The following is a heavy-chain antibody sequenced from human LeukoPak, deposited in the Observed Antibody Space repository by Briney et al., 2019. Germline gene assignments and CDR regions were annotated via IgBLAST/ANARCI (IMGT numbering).Heavy chain of an antibody. Sequence: PGGSLRLSCAASGITFSSYGIHWVRQAPGKGLEWVAFIRYDGSNTYYADSVKGRFTISRDNSKNTLYLQMNSLRSEDTAIYYCAKDPRRCSTRCPRGQYYMDVWGKGTTVTVAS. CDR1: GITFSSYG. CDR2: IRYDGSNT. D-gene: IGHD2-2*01. V-gene: IGHV3-30*02. CDR3: AKDPRRCSTRCPRGQYYMDV. J-gene: IGHJ6*03.